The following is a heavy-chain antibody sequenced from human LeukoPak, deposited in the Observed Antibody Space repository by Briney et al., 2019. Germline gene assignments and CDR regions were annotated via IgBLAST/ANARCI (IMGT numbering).Heavy chain of an antibody. D-gene: IGHD7-27*01. CDR1: GYTFTSYG. CDR2: ISAYNGNT. J-gene: IGHJ6*03. V-gene: IGHV1-18*01. CDR3: ARDSRDQLGIINYYYYMDV. Sequence: ASVKVSCKASGYTFTSYGISWVRQAPGQGLEWMGWISAYNGNTNYAQKFQGRVTMTRDMSTSTVYMELSSLRSEDTAVYYCARDSRDQLGIINYYYYMDVWGKGTTVTVSS.